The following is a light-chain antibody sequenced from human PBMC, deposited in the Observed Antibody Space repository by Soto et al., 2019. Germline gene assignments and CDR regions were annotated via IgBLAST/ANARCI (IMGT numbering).Light chain of an antibody. CDR3: AAWDDSLNAHYV. J-gene: IGLJ1*01. V-gene: IGLV1-44*01. CDR1: SSNIGSNT. Sequence: QSVLTQPPSASGTPGQRVTISCSGSSSNIGSNTVNWCQQLPGTAPKLLTYSNNQRPSGVPDRFSGSKSGTSASLAISGLQSEDEADYYCAAWDDSLNAHYVFGTGTKVTVL. CDR2: SNN.